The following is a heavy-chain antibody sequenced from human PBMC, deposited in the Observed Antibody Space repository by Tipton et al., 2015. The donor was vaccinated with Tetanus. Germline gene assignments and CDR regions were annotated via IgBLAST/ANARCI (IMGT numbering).Heavy chain of an antibody. CDR3: AKDLSGNCGYYSASTAFDS. J-gene: IGHJ3*01. CDR2: ISWNSGFI. D-gene: IGHD3-22*01. Sequence: SLRLSCEASGFPFEDFAMHWVRQAPGKGLEWVSGISWNSGFIRYADSVKGRFSISRDNAKASLHLQMSSLTTEDTALYFCAKDLSGNCGYYSASTAFDSWGQGTMVTVSS. CDR1: GFPFEDFA. V-gene: IGHV3-9*01.